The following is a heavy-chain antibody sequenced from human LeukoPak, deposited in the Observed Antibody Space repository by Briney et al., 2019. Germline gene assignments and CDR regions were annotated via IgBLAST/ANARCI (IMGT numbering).Heavy chain of an antibody. CDR1: GFTFSNFA. Sequence: PGGSLRLSCAASGFTFSNFAMSWVRQAPGKGLEWVSAISGGGDSTYFADSVKGRFTISRDNSKNTLYLQMNSLRAEDTAVYYCAKDSGESDYYYYAMDVWGQGTTVTVSS. CDR2: ISGGGDST. J-gene: IGHJ6*02. CDR3: AKDSGESDYYYYAMDV. D-gene: IGHD3-16*01. V-gene: IGHV3-23*01.